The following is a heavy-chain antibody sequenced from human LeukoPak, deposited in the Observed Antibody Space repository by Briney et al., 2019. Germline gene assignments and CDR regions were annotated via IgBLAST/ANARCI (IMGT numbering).Heavy chain of an antibody. CDR1: GYSFTDYD. D-gene: IGHD3-16*01. CDR2: VNPKSGST. V-gene: IGHV1-8*01. CDR3: ARGVSIRRYAWAF. J-gene: IGHJ4*02. Sequence: GASVKVTCKASGYSFTDYDIIWVRQAAGPGLEWMGWVNPKSGSTAYTPKFQGRVTMTSSTSISTVYMELSSLRPEDSAVYYCARGVSIRRYAWAFWGQGSLVTVSS.